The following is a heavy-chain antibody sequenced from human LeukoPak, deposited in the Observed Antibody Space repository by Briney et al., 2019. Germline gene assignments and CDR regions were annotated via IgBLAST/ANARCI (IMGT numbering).Heavy chain of an antibody. CDR2: IYYSGST. CDR1: GGSISSGGYY. J-gene: IGHJ4*02. D-gene: IGHD3-22*01. CDR3: ARRNYYDSTNYLDY. Sequence: SETLSLTCTVSGGSISSGGYYWSWIRQHPGKGLEWIGSIYYSGSTYYNPSLKSRVTISVDTSKNQFSLKLSSVTAADTAVYYCARRNYYDSTNYLDYWGQGTLVTVSS. V-gene: IGHV4-39*07.